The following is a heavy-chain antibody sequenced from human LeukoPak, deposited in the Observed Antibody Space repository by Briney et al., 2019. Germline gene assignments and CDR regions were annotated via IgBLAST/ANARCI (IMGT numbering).Heavy chain of an antibody. CDR1: GYTFTSYD. V-gene: IGHV1-8*01. D-gene: IGHD3-16*01. CDR2: MNPNSGNT. Sequence: GASVKVSCKASGYTFTSYDINWVRQATGQGLEWMGWMNPNSGNTGYAQKFQGRVTMTRNTSISTAYMELSSLRSEDTAMYYCARDLGGGDKAFYYFDYWGQGTLVTVSS. CDR3: ARDLGGGDKAFYYFDY. J-gene: IGHJ4*02.